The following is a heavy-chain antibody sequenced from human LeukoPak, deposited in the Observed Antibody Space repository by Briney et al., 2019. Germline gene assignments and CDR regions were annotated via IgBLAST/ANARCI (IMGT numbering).Heavy chain of an antibody. J-gene: IGHJ3*02. CDR2: IYTSGST. V-gene: IGHV4-4*07. D-gene: IGHD1-26*01. CDR1: GGSISSYY. Sequence: SETLSLTCTVSGGSISSYYWNWIRQPAGKELEWIGRIYTSGSTNYNPSLKSRVTISVDTSKNQFSLELSSVTAADTAIYYCARESFQAFDIWGQGTLVTVSS. CDR3: ARESFQAFDI.